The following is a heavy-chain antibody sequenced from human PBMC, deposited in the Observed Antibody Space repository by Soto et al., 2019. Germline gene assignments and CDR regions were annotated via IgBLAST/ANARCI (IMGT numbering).Heavy chain of an antibody. Sequence: GGSLRLSCAASGFTFSGSAMHWVRQASGKGLEWVGRIRSKANSYATAYAASVKGRFTISRDDSKNTAYLQMNSLKTEDTAVYYCARGYCSSTSCYDWYYYYGMDVWGQGTTVTVSS. J-gene: IGHJ6*02. CDR3: ARGYCSSTSCYDWYYYYGMDV. D-gene: IGHD2-2*01. CDR2: IRSKANSYAT. V-gene: IGHV3-73*01. CDR1: GFTFSGSA.